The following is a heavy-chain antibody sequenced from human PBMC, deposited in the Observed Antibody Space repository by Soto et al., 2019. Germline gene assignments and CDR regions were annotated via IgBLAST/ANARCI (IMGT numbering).Heavy chain of an antibody. V-gene: IGHV5-10-1*01. CDR1: GYSFTSYW. D-gene: IGHD2-2*01. J-gene: IGHJ6*02. CDR3: ARQPIVVVPAAYYYGMDV. Sequence: GESLKICCKGSGYSFTSYWISWVRQMPGKGLEWMGRIDPSDSYTNYSPSFQGHVTISADKSISTAYLQWSSLKASDTAMYYCARQPIVVVPAAYYYGMDVWGQGTTVTVSS. CDR2: IDPSDSYT.